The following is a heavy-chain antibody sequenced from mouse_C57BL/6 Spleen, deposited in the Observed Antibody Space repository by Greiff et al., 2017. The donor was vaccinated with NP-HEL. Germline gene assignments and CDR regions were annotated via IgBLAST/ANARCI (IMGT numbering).Heavy chain of an antibody. J-gene: IGHJ4*01. CDR3: ARNGNYGDY. D-gene: IGHD2-1*01. V-gene: IGHV1-82*01. CDR1: GYAFSSSW. Sequence: VQLQQSGPELVKPGASVKISCKASGYAFSSSWMNWVKQRPGKGLEWIGRIYPGDGDTNYNGKFKGKATLTADKSSSTAYMQLSSLTSEDSAVYFCARNGNYGDYWGQGTSVTVSS. CDR2: IYPGDGDT.